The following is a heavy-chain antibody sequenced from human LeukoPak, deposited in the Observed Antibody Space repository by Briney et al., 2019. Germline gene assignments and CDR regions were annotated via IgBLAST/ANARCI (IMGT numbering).Heavy chain of an antibody. CDR3: AKGRLVPDSSGYYPIFDY. CDR2: ISWNSGSI. Sequence: PGRSLRLSCAASGFTFDDYAMHWVRQAPGKGLEWVSGISWNSGSIGYADSVKGRFTISRDNAKNSLYLQMNSLRAEDTALYYCAKGRLVPDSSGYYPIFDYWGQGTLVTVSS. J-gene: IGHJ4*02. V-gene: IGHV3-9*01. D-gene: IGHD3-22*01. CDR1: GFTFDDYA.